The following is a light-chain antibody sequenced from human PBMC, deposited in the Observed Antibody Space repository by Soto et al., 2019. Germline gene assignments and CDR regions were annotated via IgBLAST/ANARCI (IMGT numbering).Light chain of an antibody. Sequence: EIVLTQSPATLSLSPGERATLSCRASQSVRSSLAWYQQQPGQAPRLLIYDASNRATGIPARFSGSGSGTDSTLTISSLEPKDFAVYYCQQRSNWPGTFGQGTKVDIK. J-gene: IGKJ1*01. V-gene: IGKV3-11*01. CDR1: QSVRSS. CDR2: DAS. CDR3: QQRSNWPGT.